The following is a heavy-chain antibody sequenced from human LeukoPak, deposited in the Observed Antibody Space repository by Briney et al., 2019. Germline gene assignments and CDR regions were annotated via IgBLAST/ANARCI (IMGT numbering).Heavy chain of an antibody. CDR3: AKEYDSSGYYSGYYFDY. J-gene: IGHJ4*02. Sequence: GGSLRLSCGGSGFTFSTYWMHWIRQAPGKGLVWVSRINPDGSRTDYADSVKGRFTISRDNSKNTLYLQMNSLRAEDTAVYYCAKEYDSSGYYSGYYFDYWGQGTLVTVSS. CDR2: INPDGSRT. CDR1: GFTFSTYW. D-gene: IGHD3-22*01. V-gene: IGHV3-74*01.